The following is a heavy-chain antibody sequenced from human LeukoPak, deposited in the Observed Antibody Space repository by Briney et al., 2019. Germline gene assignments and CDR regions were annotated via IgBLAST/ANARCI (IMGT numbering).Heavy chain of an antibody. CDR2: ISKCAVRT. CDR1: GLPLSYFA. Sequence: GGSLRLSCGVSGLPLSYFAVTGVPEARGGGVEGVSGISKCAVRTYYVGFVKGRYTISRDQSKNTVYLQIDSLRVEDTAVYDCAKALGGLLSSYHFDYWGAGTLVTVSS. J-gene: IGHJ4*02. V-gene: IGHV3-23*05. CDR3: AKALGGLLSSYHFDY. D-gene: IGHD3-9*01.